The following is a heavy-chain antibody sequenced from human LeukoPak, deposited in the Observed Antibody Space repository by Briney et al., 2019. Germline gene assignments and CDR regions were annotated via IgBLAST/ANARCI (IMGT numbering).Heavy chain of an antibody. D-gene: IGHD2-2*01. CDR3: ARGGPGYCSSTSCYWDAFDI. CDR2: IIPIFCTA. Sequence: SVKVSCKASGGTFSSYAISWVRQAPGHGLEWMGGIIPIFCTANYAQKFQGRVTITADESTSTAYMKLSSRRSEDTAVYYCARGGPGYCSSTSCYWDAFDIWGQGTMVTVPS. V-gene: IGHV1-69*01. J-gene: IGHJ3*02. CDR1: GGTFSSYA.